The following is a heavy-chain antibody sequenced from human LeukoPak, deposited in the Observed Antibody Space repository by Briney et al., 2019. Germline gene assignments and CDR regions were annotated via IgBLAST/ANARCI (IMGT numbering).Heavy chain of an antibody. J-gene: IGHJ3*02. CDR2: INPNSGGT. V-gene: IGHV1-2*02. Sequence: ASVKVSCKASGYTFTGYYMHWVRQAPGQGLEWMGWINPNSGGTNYAQKFQGRVTMTRDTSISTAYMELSRLRSDDTAVYYCARPKMTTVVTTAAFDIWGQGTMVTVSS. D-gene: IGHD4-23*01. CDR1: GYTFTGYY. CDR3: ARPKMTTVVTTAAFDI.